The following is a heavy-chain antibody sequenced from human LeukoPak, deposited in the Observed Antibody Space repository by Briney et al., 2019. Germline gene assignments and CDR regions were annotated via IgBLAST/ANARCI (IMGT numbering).Heavy chain of an antibody. CDR3: AKTSSGWYGGNDY. CDR2: ISWNSGSI. V-gene: IGHV3-9*01. CDR1: GFTFDDYA. D-gene: IGHD6-19*01. J-gene: IGHJ4*02. Sequence: GRSLRLSCAASGFTFDDYAMHWVRQAPGKGLEGVSGISWNSGSIGYADSVKGRFTISRDNAKNSLYLQMNSLRAEDTALYYCAKTSSGWYGGNDYWGQGTLVTVSS.